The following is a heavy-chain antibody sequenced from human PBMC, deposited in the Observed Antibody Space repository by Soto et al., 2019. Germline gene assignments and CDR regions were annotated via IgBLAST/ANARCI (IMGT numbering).Heavy chain of an antibody. Sequence: QVQLVQSGAEVKKPGSSVKVSCXASGGTFSSYTISWVRQAPGQGLEWMGRIIPILGIANYAQKFQGRVTITADKSTSTAYMELSSLRSEDTAVYYCARGYCSSTSCSYWYFDLWGRGTLVTVSS. CDR1: GGTFSSYT. V-gene: IGHV1-69*02. D-gene: IGHD2-2*01. CDR3: ARGYCSSTSCSYWYFDL. J-gene: IGHJ2*01. CDR2: IIPILGIA.